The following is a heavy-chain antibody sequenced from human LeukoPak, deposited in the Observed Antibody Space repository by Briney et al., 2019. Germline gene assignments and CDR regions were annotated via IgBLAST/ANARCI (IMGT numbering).Heavy chain of an antibody. CDR2: LYSAGNT. J-gene: IGHJ3*02. Sequence: PGGSLRLSCAASGFTVSSNYMNWVRQAPGKGLEWVAVLYSAGNTSYADSVKGRFTISRDNSKNTLYLQMNGLRAEDTALYYCARLIQPQGAFDIWGQGTMVTVST. CDR3: ARLIQPQGAFDI. CDR1: GFTVSSNY. V-gene: IGHV3-53*01. D-gene: IGHD3-16*01.